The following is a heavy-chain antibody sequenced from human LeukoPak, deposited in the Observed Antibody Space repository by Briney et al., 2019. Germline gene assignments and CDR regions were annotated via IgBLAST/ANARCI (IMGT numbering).Heavy chain of an antibody. Sequence: PSETLSLTCTVSGGSISSSNYYWGWIRQPPGMGLEWIGSIYYSGNTYYNPSLKSRVTISVDTSKNQFSLRLSSVTAADTAVYYCARNVSAGYFDYWGRGTLVTVSS. V-gene: IGHV4-39*01. D-gene: IGHD2-8*01. J-gene: IGHJ4*02. CDR1: GGSISSSNYY. CDR2: IYYSGNT. CDR3: ARNVSAGYFDY.